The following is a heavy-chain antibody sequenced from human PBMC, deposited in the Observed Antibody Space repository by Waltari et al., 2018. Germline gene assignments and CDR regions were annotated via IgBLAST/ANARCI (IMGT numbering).Heavy chain of an antibody. CDR3: AKDLWLPHDY. D-gene: IGHD5-12*01. CDR2: ISNSGGTT. CDR1: GFTFSSYA. V-gene: IGHV3-23*01. J-gene: IGHJ4*02. Sequence: EVQLLESGGGLVQPGGSLRLSCAASGFTFSSYAMTWVRQAPGKGLELVSDISNSGGTTYYAESVKGRFTISRDNSKNTMYLQMNSLRVEDTAVYYCAKDLWLPHDYWGQGTLVTVSS.